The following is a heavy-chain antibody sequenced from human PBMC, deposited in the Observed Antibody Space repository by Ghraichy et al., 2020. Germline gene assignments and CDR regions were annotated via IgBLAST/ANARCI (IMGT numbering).Heavy chain of an antibody. CDR2: INGGNGNT. CDR3: ARPFYSTSFGP. Sequence: ASVKVSCKTSGDTSSSHTINWVRQAPGQSLEWKGWINGGNGNTKYSQNFQDRVALSWDTSATTAYMELRGLRSEDTAVYFCARPFYSTSFGPRGQGTLVTVSS. D-gene: IGHD5-18*01. J-gene: IGHJ5*02. V-gene: IGHV1-3*01. CDR1: GDTSSSHT.